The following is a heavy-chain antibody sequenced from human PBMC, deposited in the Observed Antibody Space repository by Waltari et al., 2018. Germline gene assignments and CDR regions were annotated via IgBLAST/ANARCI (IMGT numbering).Heavy chain of an antibody. J-gene: IGHJ4*02. V-gene: IGHV3-7*01. D-gene: IGHD3-16*02. CDR1: GFSFSDYW. CDR2: IKRDGREK. CDR3: ARDHEYIADY. Sequence: EVLLVESGGGLVQPGGSLRLSCKASGFSFSDYWMAWVRQAPGKGLVWVANIKRDGREKYYVDSVKGRFSISRDNSEKSLYLQMDNLRPEDTAVYYCARDHEYIADYWGQGTLVTVSS.